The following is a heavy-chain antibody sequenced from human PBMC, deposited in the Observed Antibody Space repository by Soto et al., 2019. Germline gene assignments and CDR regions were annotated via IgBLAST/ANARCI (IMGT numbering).Heavy chain of an antibody. CDR3: XXXXXXXXXXXGY. Sequence: EVQLVESGGGLVQPGGSLRLSCAASGFTFSSYSMNWVRQAPGKGLEWVSYISSSSSTIYYADSVKGRFTISRDNAKXXXXXXXXXXXXXXXXXXXXXXXXXXXXXXXGYWGQGTLVTVSS. CDR2: ISSSSSTI. J-gene: IGHJ4*02. V-gene: IGHV3-48*01. CDR1: GFTFSSYS.